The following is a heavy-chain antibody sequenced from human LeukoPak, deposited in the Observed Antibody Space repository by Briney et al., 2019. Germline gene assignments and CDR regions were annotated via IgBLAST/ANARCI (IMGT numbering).Heavy chain of an antibody. CDR1: GFTFSSYA. CDR2: ISYDGSNK. J-gene: IGHJ5*02. Sequence: PGRSLRLSCAASGFTFSSYAMHWVRQAPGKGLEWVAVISYDGSNKYYADSVKGRFTISRDNSKNTLYLQMNSLRAEDTAVYYCARDHHSTGTSPWGQGTLVTVSS. V-gene: IGHV3-30-3*01. D-gene: IGHD1-1*01. CDR3: ARDHHSTGTSP.